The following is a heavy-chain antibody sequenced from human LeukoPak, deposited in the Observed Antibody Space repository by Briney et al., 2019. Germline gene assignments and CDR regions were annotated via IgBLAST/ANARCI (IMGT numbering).Heavy chain of an antibody. CDR2: IYYSGST. J-gene: IGHJ5*02. V-gene: IGHV4-30-4*08. Sequence: KPSQTLSLTCTVSGDSISSGDYYWSWIRQPPGKGLEWIGYIYYSGSTYYNPSLKSRVTISVDTSKNQFSLKLSSVTAADTALYYCARDNSGRLGPYWFDPWGQGALVTVSS. CDR1: GDSISSGDYY. D-gene: IGHD3-9*01. CDR3: ARDNSGRLGPYWFDP.